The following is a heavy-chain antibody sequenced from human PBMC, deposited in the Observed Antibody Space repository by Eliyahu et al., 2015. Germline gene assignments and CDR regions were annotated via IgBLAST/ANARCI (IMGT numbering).Heavy chain of an antibody. Sequence: QLHLQQSGPGLVKPSETLSLTCSVSGXSVSRPTYYWGWIRQPPGQGLEWIGSVYYSGNTYYNVSLQSRLSISVDSSNNQISLELTSVMTTDTAIYYCARGTGDIGDFDSWGQGTLVIVSS. D-gene: IGHD2-15*01. CDR2: VYYSGNT. CDR1: GXSVSRPTYY. J-gene: IGHJ4*02. V-gene: IGHV4-39*01. CDR3: ARGTGDIGDFDS.